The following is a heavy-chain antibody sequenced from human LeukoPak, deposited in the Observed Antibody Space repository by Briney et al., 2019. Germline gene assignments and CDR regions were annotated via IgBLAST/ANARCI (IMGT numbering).Heavy chain of an antibody. CDR1: GFTVSSNY. Sequence: LRLSCAASGFTVSSNYMSWVRQHPGKGLEWIGYIYYSGSTYYNPSLKSRVTISVDTSKNQFSLKLSSVTAADTAVYYCARGEGSSYSGYDPRFDYWGQGTLVTVSS. CDR3: ARGEGSSYSGYDPRFDY. D-gene: IGHD5-12*01. CDR2: IYYSGST. V-gene: IGHV4-31*02. J-gene: IGHJ4*02.